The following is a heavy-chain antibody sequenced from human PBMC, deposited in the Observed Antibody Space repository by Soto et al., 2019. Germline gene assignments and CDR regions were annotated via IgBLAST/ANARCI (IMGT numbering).Heavy chain of an antibody. CDR1: GFTFSSYA. V-gene: IGHV3-33*08. D-gene: IGHD1-26*01. CDR2: IWYDGSNK. Sequence: PGGSLRLSCAASGFTFSSYAMTWVRQAPGKGLEWVAVIWYDGSNKYYADSVKGRFTISRDNSKNTLYLQMNSLRAEDTAVYYCARIVGATNAFDIWGQGTMVTVSS. CDR3: ARIVGATNAFDI. J-gene: IGHJ3*02.